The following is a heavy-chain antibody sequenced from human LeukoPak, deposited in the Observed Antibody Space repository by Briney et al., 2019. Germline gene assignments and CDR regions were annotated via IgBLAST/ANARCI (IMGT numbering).Heavy chain of an antibody. V-gene: IGHV3-15*01. CDR1: GFTFSNAW. Sequence: GGSLRLSCAASGFTFSNAWMSWVRQAPGKGLEWVGRIKSETDGGTTDYAAPVKGRFTISRDDSKNTLYLQMNSLKTEDTAVYYCTTDWGYSGYEFDYWGQGTLVTVSS. CDR2: IKSETDGGTT. D-gene: IGHD5-12*01. J-gene: IGHJ4*02. CDR3: TTDWGYSGYEFDY.